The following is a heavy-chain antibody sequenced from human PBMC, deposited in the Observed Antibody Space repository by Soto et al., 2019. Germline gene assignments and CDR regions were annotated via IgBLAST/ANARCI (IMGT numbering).Heavy chain of an antibody. Sequence: SETLSLTCTVSGGSISSSSYYWGWIRQPPGKGLEWIGSIYYSGSTYYNPSLKSRVTISVDTSKNQFSLKLSSVTAADTAVYYCVRLLWFGVLLGYWGQGTLVTVSS. J-gene: IGHJ4*02. CDR2: IYYSGST. CDR3: VRLLWFGVLLGY. CDR1: GGSISSSSYY. V-gene: IGHV4-39*01. D-gene: IGHD3-10*01.